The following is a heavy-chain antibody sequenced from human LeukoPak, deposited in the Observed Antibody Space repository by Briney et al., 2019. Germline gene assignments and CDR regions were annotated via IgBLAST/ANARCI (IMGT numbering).Heavy chain of an antibody. Sequence: GASVKVSCTASGYTFTSYDINWVRQATGQGLEWMGWMNPNSGNTGYAQKFQGRVTMTRNTSLSTAYMELSSLRSEDTAVYYCARGLYCSGGSCYGWFDPWGQGTLVTVSS. J-gene: IGHJ5*02. D-gene: IGHD2-15*01. CDR2: MNPNSGNT. CDR1: GYTFTSYD. CDR3: ARGLYCSGGSCYGWFDP. V-gene: IGHV1-8*01.